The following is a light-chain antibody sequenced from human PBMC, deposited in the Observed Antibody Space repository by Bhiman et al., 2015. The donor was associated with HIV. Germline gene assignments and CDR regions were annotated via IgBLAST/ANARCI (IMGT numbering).Light chain of an antibody. Sequence: QSALTQPASVSGSPGQSITISCTGTSSDVGGYNYVSWYQQHPGKAPKLMIYDVNKRPSGVSNRFSGSKSGSTASLTISGLQADDEADYYCCSYAGSSTSLVFGGGTKPDRP. J-gene: IGLJ2*01. CDR1: SSDVGGYNY. V-gene: IGLV2-23*02. CDR3: CSYAGSSTSLV. CDR2: DVN.